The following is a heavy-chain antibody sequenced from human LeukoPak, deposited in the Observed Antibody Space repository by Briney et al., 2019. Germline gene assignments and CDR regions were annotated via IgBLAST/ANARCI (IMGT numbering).Heavy chain of an antibody. D-gene: IGHD1-26*01. CDR3: VKGAVGATRMAFDI. Sequence: GGSLRLPCSASGFTFSSYAMHWVRQAPGKGLEYVSAISSNGGSTYYADSVKGRFTISRDNSKNTLYLQMSSLRAEDTAVYYCVKGAVGATRMAFDIWGQGTMVTVSS. J-gene: IGHJ3*02. CDR2: ISSNGGST. V-gene: IGHV3-64D*06. CDR1: GFTFSSYA.